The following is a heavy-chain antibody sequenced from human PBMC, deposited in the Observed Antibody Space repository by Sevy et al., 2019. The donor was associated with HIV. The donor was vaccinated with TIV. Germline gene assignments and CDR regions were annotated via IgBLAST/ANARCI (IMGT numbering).Heavy chain of an antibody. CDR3: AGERYDSSVMGYYDYGMDV. CDR2: IYYSGST. V-gene: IGHV4-59*12. D-gene: IGHD3-22*01. J-gene: IGHJ6*02. Sequence: SETLSLTCTVSGGSISSYYWSWIRQPPGKGLEWIGYIYYSGSTNYNPSLKSRVTISVDTSKNQFSLKLSSVTAAGTAVYYCAGERYDSSVMGYYDYGMDVWGQGTTVTVSS. CDR1: GGSISSYY.